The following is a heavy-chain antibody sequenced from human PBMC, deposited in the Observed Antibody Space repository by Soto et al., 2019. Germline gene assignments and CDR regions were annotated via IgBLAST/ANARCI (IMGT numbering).Heavy chain of an antibody. CDR1: GFTVSSNY. J-gene: IGHJ6*03. Sequence: GGSLRLSCAASGFTVSSNYMSWVRQAPGKGLEWVSVIYSGGSTYYADSVKGRLTISRDNSKNTLYLQMNSLRAEDTAVYYCARAADCSGGSCYLHYYYYMDVWGKGTTVTVSS. V-gene: IGHV3-66*01. D-gene: IGHD2-15*01. CDR3: ARAADCSGGSCYLHYYYYMDV. CDR2: IYSGGST.